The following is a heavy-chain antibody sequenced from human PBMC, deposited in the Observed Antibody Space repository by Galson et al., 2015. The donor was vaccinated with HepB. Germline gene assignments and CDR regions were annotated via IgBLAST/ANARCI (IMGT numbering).Heavy chain of an antibody. CDR1: GFTFSSYW. Sequence: SLRLSCAASGFTFSSYWMSWVRQAPGKGLEWVANIKQDGSEKYYVDSVKGRFTISRDNAKNSLYLQMNSLRAEDTAVYYCARDNGGLRWNPDAFDIWGQGTMVTVSS. J-gene: IGHJ3*02. V-gene: IGHV3-7*01. D-gene: IGHD4-23*01. CDR3: ARDNGGLRWNPDAFDI. CDR2: IKQDGSEK.